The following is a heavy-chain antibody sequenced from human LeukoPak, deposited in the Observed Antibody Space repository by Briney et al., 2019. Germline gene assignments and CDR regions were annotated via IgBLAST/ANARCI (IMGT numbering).Heavy chain of an antibody. Sequence: GGSLRLSCAASGFTFSSYAMSWVRQAPGKGLEWVSAISGSGGSTYYADSVKGRFTISRDNSKNTLYLQMNSLRAKDTAVYYCAKGWYYDFWSGYLDYWGQGTLVTVSS. CDR1: GFTFSSYA. D-gene: IGHD3-3*01. V-gene: IGHV3-23*01. J-gene: IGHJ4*02. CDR3: AKGWYYDFWSGYLDY. CDR2: ISGSGGST.